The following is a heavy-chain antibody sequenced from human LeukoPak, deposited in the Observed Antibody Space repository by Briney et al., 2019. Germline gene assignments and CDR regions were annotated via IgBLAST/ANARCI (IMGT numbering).Heavy chain of an antibody. J-gene: IGHJ6*03. CDR3: ARDLYYYYYMDV. V-gene: IGHV3-30*02. CDR2: IRYDGSNK. CDR1: GFTFSSYG. Sequence: GGSLRLSCAASGFTFSSYGMHWVRQAPGKGLEWVAFIRYDGSNKYYTDSVKGRFTISRDNAKNSVFLQMNSLRAEDTAVYYCARDLYYYYYMDVWGKGTTVTVSS.